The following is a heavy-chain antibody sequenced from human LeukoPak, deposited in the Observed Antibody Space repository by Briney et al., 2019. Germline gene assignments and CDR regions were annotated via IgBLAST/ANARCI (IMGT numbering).Heavy chain of an antibody. V-gene: IGHV1-18*04. CDR3: AREKGLLWFGERGNWFDP. Sequence: GASVKVSCKASGYTFTSYGISWVRQAPGQGLEWMGWISAYNGNTNYAQKLQGRVNMTTDTSTSTAYMELRSLRSDDTAVYYCAREKGLLWFGERGNWFDPWGQGTLVTVSS. CDR1: GYTFTSYG. CDR2: ISAYNGNT. D-gene: IGHD3-10*01. J-gene: IGHJ5*02.